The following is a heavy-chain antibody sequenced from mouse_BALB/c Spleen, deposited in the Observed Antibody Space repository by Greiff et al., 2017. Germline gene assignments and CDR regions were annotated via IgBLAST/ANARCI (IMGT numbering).Heavy chain of an antibody. CDR3: ACGYYHYWYFDV. V-gene: IGHV1-4*02. J-gene: IGHJ1*01. CDR1: GYTFTSYT. D-gene: IGHD2-3*01. CDR2: INPSSGYT. Sequence: QVQLQQSAAELARPGASVKMSCKASGYTFTSYTMHWVKQRPGQGLEWIGYINPSSGYTEYNQKFKDKTTLTADKSSSTAYMQLSSLTSEDSAVYYCACGYYHYWYFDVWGAGTTVTVSS.